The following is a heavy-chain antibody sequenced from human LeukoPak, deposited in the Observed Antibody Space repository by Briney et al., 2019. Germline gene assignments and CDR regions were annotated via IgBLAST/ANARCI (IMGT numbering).Heavy chain of an antibody. CDR1: GFTFSSYS. CDR2: ISSSGSTI. CDR3: ARDLEGYRGYGFDY. D-gene: IGHD5-18*01. V-gene: IGHV3-48*02. J-gene: IGHJ4*02. Sequence: GGSLRLSCAASGFTFSSYSMNWVRQAPGKGLEWVSYISSSGSTIYYADSVKGRFTISRDNAKNSLCLQMSSLRDEDTAVYYCARDLEGYRGYGFDYWGQGTLVTVSS.